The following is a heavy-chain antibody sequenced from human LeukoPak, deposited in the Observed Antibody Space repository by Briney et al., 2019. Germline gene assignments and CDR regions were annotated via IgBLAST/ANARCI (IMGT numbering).Heavy chain of an antibody. CDR3: ARGRSGTNWFDP. J-gene: IGHJ5*02. CDR2: IYYSGST. V-gene: IGHV4-59*12. Sequence: PSETLSLTCTVSGGSISSYYWSWIRQPPGKGLEWIGYIYYSGSTNYNPSLKSRVTISVDTSKNQFSLKLSSVTAADTAVYYCARGRSGTNWFDPWGQGTLVTVSS. D-gene: IGHD1-14*01. CDR1: GGSISSYY.